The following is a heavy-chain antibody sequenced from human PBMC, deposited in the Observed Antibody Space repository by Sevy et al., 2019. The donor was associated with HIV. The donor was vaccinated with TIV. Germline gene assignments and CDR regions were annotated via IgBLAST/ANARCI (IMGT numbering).Heavy chain of an antibody. Sequence: GGSLRLSCAASGFDFSSYPMHWVRQAPGKGLEWVSVIAYAESTKYYGDSVRGRLTISRDNSKNTLYLQMNSLREEDTGVYYCARQGSSWTFDPWGQGTLVTVSS. V-gene: IGHV3-30-3*01. J-gene: IGHJ5*02. CDR3: ARQGSSWTFDP. D-gene: IGHD6-13*01. CDR1: GFDFSSYP. CDR2: IAYAESTK.